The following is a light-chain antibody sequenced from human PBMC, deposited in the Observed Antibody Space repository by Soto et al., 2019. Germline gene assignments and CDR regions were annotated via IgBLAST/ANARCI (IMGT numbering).Light chain of an antibody. CDR2: GAS. CDR3: QQYYNWPPYT. Sequence: EIVLTQSPATLSVSPGDRATLSCRASQSVSSNVAWYQQKPGQTPRLLIYGASTRATGVPPRFSGSRSGTEFTPAISSLQSEDFAVYYCQQYYNWPPYTFGQGTKLDFK. J-gene: IGKJ2*01. CDR1: QSVSSN. V-gene: IGKV3-15*01.